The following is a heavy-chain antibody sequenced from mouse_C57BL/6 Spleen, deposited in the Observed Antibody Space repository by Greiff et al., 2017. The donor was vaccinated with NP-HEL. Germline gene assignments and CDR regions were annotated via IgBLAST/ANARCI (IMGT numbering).Heavy chain of an antibody. D-gene: IGHD1-1*01. J-gene: IGHJ2*02. CDR3: GVGGVVADYFDY. Sequence: VQLQQSGPELVKPGASVKISCKASGYSFTDYNMHWVKQSPGKGLEWIGVINPYDGTTSYNPKFKGKATLSVDQSSSTAYMQLNSLTSEASAVDYWGVGGVVADYFDYGGQGTSLTVSS. CDR1: GYSFTDYN. CDR2: INPYDGTT. V-gene: IGHV1-39*01.